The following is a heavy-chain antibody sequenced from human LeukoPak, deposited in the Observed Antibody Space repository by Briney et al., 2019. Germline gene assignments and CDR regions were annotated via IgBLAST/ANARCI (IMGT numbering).Heavy chain of an antibody. J-gene: IGHJ4*02. Sequence: PGGSLRLPCAVSGFSLSSYWMSWLRQAQGKELEWVANIKQDGSEKYYVDSVKGRFTISRDNAKNSLYLQMNSLRAEDTAVYYCARDIVVITAAHLLDYWDRETLVTVPS. CDR3: ARDIVVITAAHLLDY. D-gene: IGHD2-2*01. V-gene: IGHV3-7*03. CDR2: IKQDGSEK. CDR1: GFSLSSYW.